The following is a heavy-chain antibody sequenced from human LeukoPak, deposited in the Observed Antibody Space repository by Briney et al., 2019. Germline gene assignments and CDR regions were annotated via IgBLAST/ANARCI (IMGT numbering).Heavy chain of an antibody. J-gene: IGHJ4*02. D-gene: IGHD3-9*01. CDR2: IYYSGST. V-gene: IGHV4-39*07. Sequence: SETLSLTCTVSGGSISSSSYYWGWIRQPPGKGLEWIGSIYYSGSTYYNPSLKSRVTISVDTSKNQFSLKLSSVTAADTAVYYCARAHRHHETYYDILTGHFEAKPFDYWGQGTLVTVSS. CDR1: GGSISSSSYY. CDR3: ARAHRHHETYYDILTGHFEAKPFDY.